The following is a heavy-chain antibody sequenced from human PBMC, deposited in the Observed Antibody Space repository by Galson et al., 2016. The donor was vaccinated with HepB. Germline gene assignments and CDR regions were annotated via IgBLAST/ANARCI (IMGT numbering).Heavy chain of an antibody. CDR2: TYYRSKWFN. V-gene: IGHV6-1*01. J-gene: IGHJ4*02. D-gene: IGHD1-1*01. Sequence: CAISGDSVSSNSAAWNWIRQSPSRGLEWLGRTYYRSKWFNNDAVSVKSRITINPDTSKNQFSLQLNSVTPEDTAVYYCASGTRAFFDYWGQGTLVTVSS. CDR3: ASGTRAFFDY. CDR1: GDSVSSNSAA.